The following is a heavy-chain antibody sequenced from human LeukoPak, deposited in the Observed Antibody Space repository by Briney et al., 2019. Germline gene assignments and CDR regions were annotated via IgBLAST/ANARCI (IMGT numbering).Heavy chain of an antibody. D-gene: IGHD5-18*01. CDR2: ISGSGTTT. CDR3: AKTGSDTAMTFYYYYYYMDV. V-gene: IGHV3-23*01. Sequence: GGSLRLSCAASGFIFSSYAMTWVRQAPGRGLEWLSTISGSGTTTYYVDSVKGRFTVSRDNSKNTLYLQMNSLRAEDTAVYYCAKTGSDTAMTFYYYYYYMDVWGKGTTVTVSS. J-gene: IGHJ6*03. CDR1: GFIFSSYA.